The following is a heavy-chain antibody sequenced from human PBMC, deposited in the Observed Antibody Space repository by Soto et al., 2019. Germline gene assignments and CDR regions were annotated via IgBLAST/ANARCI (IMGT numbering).Heavy chain of an antibody. Sequence: EVQLLESGGGLVQPGGSLRLSCAASGLTFSNYGMSWVRQAPGKGLEWVSSISSGGGTTYYADSVKVRFTISRDNSKSTLSLQMNSLRAEDAAVYYCAKGNDFWNGYYDYWGQGTLVTVSS. CDR2: ISSGGGTT. CDR3: AKGNDFWNGYYDY. V-gene: IGHV3-23*01. CDR1: GLTFSNYG. D-gene: IGHD3-3*01. J-gene: IGHJ4*02.